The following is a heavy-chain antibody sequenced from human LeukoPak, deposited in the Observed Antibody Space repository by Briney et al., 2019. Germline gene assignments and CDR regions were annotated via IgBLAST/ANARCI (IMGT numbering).Heavy chain of an antibody. CDR1: GYTFTSYY. CDR2: INPSGGST. Sequence: ASVKVSCKASGYTFTSYYMQWVRQAPGQGLEWMGIINPSGGSTNYAQKFQGRVTMTRDTSTSTVYMELSSPRSEDTAMYYCARDPPLGVAGTGGFDPWGQGTLVTVSS. D-gene: IGHD6-19*01. J-gene: IGHJ5*02. CDR3: ARDPPLGVAGTGGFDP. V-gene: IGHV1-46*01.